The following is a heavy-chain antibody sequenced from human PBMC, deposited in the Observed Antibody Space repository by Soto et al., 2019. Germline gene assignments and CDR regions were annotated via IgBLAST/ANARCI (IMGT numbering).Heavy chain of an antibody. D-gene: IGHD2-2*01. Sequence: QVQLQQWGAGLLKPSETLSLTCAVYGGSFSGYYWSWIRQPPAKGLEWIGEINHSGSTNYTPSLNIRVTISVDTSKNQFSLRLSSVTAADTAVYYCARDCSSTSCPLDPWGQGTLVTVSS. CDR2: INHSGST. CDR1: GGSFSGYY. CDR3: ARDCSSTSCPLDP. J-gene: IGHJ5*02. V-gene: IGHV4-34*01.